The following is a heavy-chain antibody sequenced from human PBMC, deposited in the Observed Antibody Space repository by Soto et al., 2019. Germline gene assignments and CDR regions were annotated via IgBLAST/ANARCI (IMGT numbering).Heavy chain of an antibody. CDR1: GFPFADYA. J-gene: IGHJ4*02. V-gene: IGHV3-49*03. D-gene: IGHD5-18*01. CDR3: TRDHYGRGFSSGAFDS. CDR2: IKSKAFGGTP. Sequence: GGSLRLSCSPSGFPFADYAMNWFRQAPGKGLEWVGFIKSKAFGGTPEYAASVKGRFTISRDDSMSIAYLQMNSLKTDDTAVYYCTRDHYGRGFSSGAFDSWGQGTPVTVSS.